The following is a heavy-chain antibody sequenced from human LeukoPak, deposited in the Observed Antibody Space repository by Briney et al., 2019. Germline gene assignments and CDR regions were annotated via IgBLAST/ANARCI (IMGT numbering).Heavy chain of an antibody. CDR1: GFTFRNYW. CDR2: IKEDGSEK. J-gene: IGHJ4*02. V-gene: IGHV3-7*01. CDR3: ARGGPTVGTDY. Sequence: GGSLRLSCAGSGFTFRNYWMNWVRQAPGKGLAWVANIKEDGSEKYYVDSVKGRFTVSRDNAKNSLYLQINSLRADDTAVYYCARGGPTVGTDYWGQGTLVTVSS. D-gene: IGHD1-26*01.